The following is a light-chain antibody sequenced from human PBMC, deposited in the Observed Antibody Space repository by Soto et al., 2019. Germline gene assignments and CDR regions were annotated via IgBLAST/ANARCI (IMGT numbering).Light chain of an antibody. CDR2: TAS. J-gene: IGKJ4*01. CDR1: QGVSSN. CDR3: QQANSYPLT. Sequence: LTQSPSFLSASVGDRVTITCRASQGVSSNVAWYQLKPGKAPNLLIYTASTLQSGVPSRFSGSGSGTEFTLTISSLQPEDSATYYCQQANSYPLTFGGGTKVEI. V-gene: IGKV1-9*01.